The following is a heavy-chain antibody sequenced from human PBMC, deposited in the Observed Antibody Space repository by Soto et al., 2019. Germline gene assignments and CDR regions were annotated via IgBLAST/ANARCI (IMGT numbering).Heavy chain of an antibody. Sequence: ASVKVSCKASGYTFTSYYMHWVRQAPGQGLERMGIINPSGGSTSYAQKFQGRVTMTRDTSTSTVYMELSSLRSEDTAVYYCARIDYYGSGSYPSDYWGQGTLVTVSS. CDR3: ARIDYYGSGSYPSDY. CDR1: GYTFTSYY. D-gene: IGHD3-10*01. V-gene: IGHV1-46*03. J-gene: IGHJ4*02. CDR2: INPSGGST.